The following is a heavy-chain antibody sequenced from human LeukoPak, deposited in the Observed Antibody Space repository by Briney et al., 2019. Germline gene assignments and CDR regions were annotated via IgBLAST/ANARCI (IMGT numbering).Heavy chain of an antibody. V-gene: IGHV3-7*03. J-gene: IGHJ4*02. CDR1: GFSFSNHW. CDR2: INPDGTEK. Sequence: PGGSLRLSCAASGFSFSNHWMIWVRQAPGKGLEWVATINPDGTEKRYVDSVKGRFTISRDNGKNSLYLQMSSLRAEDTAVYYCMRDDRGIAVGSRDHGAQGTLVTVSS. CDR3: MRDDRGIAVGSRDH. D-gene: IGHD6-19*01.